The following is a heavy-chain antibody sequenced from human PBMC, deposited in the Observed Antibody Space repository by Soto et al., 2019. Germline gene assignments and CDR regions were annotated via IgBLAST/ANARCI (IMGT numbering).Heavy chain of an antibody. Sequence: SETLSLTCTVSGVSISSGDYYWTWIRQPPGKDLEWIGYIYYSGSTYYNPSLKSRVTISVDTSKNQFSLKLSSVTAADSAVYSCARGRPDPYYYDTSGHYYVAWGQGTLVTVSS. V-gene: IGHV4-30-4*01. J-gene: IGHJ5*02. CDR2: IYYSGST. CDR3: ARGRPDPYYYDTSGHYYVA. CDR1: GVSISSGDYY. D-gene: IGHD3-22*01.